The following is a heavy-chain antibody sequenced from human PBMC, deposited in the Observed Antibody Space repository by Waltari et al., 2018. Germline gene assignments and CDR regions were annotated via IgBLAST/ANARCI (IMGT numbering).Heavy chain of an antibody. D-gene: IGHD3-9*01. CDR1: GFTFADYA. J-gene: IGHJ3*02. CDR3: TRDPTLRDFDWLKHDAFDI. CDR2: IKRKTYGGTR. V-gene: IGHV3-49*04. Sequence: EVQLVESGGGLVQPGRSLRLSCTASGFTFADYAMSWVRQASGTGLEWVGFIKRKTYGGTRENDASVKDRFTISRDDSKSISYLQMNSLKTEETAVYYYTRDPTLRDFDWLKHDAFDIWGQGTMVTVSS.